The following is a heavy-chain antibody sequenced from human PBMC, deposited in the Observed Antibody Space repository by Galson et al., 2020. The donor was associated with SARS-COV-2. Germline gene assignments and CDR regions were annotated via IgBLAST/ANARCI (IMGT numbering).Heavy chain of an antibody. CDR2: FDPEDGET. V-gene: IGHV1-24*01. CDR1: GYTLTELS. J-gene: IGHJ5*02. Sequence: ASVQVSCKVSGYTLTELSMHWVRQAPGKGLEWMGGFDPEDGETIYAQKFQGRVIMTEDTSTDTAYMELSSLRSEDTAVYYCATSTPHCTNGVCYMNCFDRWGQGTLVTVSS. CDR3: ATSTPHCTNGVCYMNCFDR. D-gene: IGHD2-8*01.